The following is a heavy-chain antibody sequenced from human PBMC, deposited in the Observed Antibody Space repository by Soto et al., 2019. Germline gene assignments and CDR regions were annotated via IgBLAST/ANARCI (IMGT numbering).Heavy chain of an antibody. J-gene: IGHJ6*02. CDR1: GGSLSGYY. CDR2: INHSGTT. V-gene: IGHV4-34*01. D-gene: IGHD3-9*01. CDR3: ARGYKRRYFDWYYYYYVMDV. Sequence: SETLSLTCAVYGGSLSGYYWSWIRQPPGKGLEWIGEINHSGTTNYNPSLKSRVTISVDTSKNQFSLKLSSVTAADTAVYYCARGYKRRYFDWYYYYYVMDVWGQGTTVTVSS.